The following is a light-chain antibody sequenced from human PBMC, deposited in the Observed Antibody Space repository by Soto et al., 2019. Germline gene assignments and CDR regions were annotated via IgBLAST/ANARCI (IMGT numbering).Light chain of an antibody. CDR2: GAS. Sequence: EIVLTQSPGTLSLSPGERATLSCRASQSVSSSYLAWYQQKPGQAPRLLIYGASSRATRIPDRFSGSGSGTDFTRTISRLEPEDFAVYYCQQYSSSLTWTFGQGTKVEIK. CDR3: QQYSSSLTWT. CDR1: QSVSSSY. J-gene: IGKJ1*01. V-gene: IGKV3-20*01.